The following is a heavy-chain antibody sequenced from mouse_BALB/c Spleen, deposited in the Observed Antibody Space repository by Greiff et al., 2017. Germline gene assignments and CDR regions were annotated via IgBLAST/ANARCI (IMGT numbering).Heavy chain of an antibody. J-gene: IGHJ1*01. CDR2: IYPGDGST. Sequence: QVQLQQSGPELVKPGASVKMSCKASGYTFTSYYIHWVKQRPGQGLEWIGWIYPGDGSTKYNEKFKGKTTLTADKSSSTAYMLLSSLTSEDSAIYFCARARGSYWYFDVWGAGTTVTVSS. V-gene: IGHV1S56*01. CDR1: GYTFTSYY. D-gene: IGHD3-3*01. CDR3: ARARGSYWYFDV.